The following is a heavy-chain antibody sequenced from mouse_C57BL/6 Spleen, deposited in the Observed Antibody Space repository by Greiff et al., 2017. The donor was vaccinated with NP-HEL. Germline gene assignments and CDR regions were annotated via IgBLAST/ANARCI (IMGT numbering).Heavy chain of an antibody. CDR2: IYPGGGYT. CDR3: ARSGGSYSWFAY. V-gene: IGHV1-63*01. Sequence: QVQLKQSGAELVRPGTSVKMSCKASGYTFTNYWIGWAKQRPGHGLEWIGDIYPGGGYTNYNEKFKGKATLTADKSSSTAYMQFSSLTSEASAIYYCARSGGSYSWFAYWGQGTLVTVSA. D-gene: IGHD1-1*02. J-gene: IGHJ3*01. CDR1: GYTFTNYW.